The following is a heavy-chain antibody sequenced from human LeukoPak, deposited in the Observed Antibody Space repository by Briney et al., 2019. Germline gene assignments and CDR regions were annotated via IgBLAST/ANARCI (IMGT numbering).Heavy chain of an antibody. Sequence: ASVKVSCKASGYTFTSNYMHWVRQAPGQGPEWMGVISPSGGSTTYAQKFQGRVTLTRDMSTSTDYLELSSLRSEDTAVYYCARTSSIAAAGIPRPASYYYYYMDVWGKGTTVTVSS. J-gene: IGHJ6*03. CDR2: ISPSGGST. CDR3: ARTSSIAAAGIPRPASYYYYYMDV. V-gene: IGHV1-46*01. D-gene: IGHD6-13*01. CDR1: GYTFTSNY.